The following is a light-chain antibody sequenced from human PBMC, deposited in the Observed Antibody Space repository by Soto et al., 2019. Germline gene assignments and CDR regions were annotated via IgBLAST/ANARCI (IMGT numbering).Light chain of an antibody. Sequence: EIVLTQSPGTLSLSPGEGATLSCRASQSVSSSYLAWYQQKPGQAPRLLIYGASSRATGIPDRFSGSGSGTDFTLTISRLVPEDFAVYYCQLYGSSPPKTFGQGTKVDIK. CDR2: GAS. J-gene: IGKJ1*01. V-gene: IGKV3-20*01. CDR1: QSVSSSY. CDR3: QLYGSSPPKT.